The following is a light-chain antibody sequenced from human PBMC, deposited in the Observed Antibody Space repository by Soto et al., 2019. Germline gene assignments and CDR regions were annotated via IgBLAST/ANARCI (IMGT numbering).Light chain of an antibody. V-gene: IGLV2-23*02. J-gene: IGLJ2*01. CDR1: SSDVGSYNL. CDR3: CSYAGSV. Sequence: QSVLTQPASVSGSPGQSITISCTGTSSDVGSYNLVSWYQQHPGKDPKLMIYEVSKRPSGVSNRVSGSKSGNTASLTIAGLQAEDEADYYCCSYAGSVFGGGTKVTVL. CDR2: EVS.